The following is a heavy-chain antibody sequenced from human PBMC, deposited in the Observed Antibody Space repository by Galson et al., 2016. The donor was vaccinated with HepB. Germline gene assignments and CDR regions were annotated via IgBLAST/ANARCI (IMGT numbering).Heavy chain of an antibody. D-gene: IGHD1-14*01. CDR3: VRRRPITATLEAFDI. J-gene: IGHJ3*02. CDR1: GFTFSNYY. CDR2: IRDKTYRYAT. V-gene: IGHV3-72*01. Sequence: SLRLSCAASGFTFSNYYMDWVRQAPGKGLEWVGRIRDKTYRYATEYAASVRDGFTISRDDSQNSLFMEMHRLTNEDTAVYYCVRRRPITATLEAFDIWGQGTVVTVSS.